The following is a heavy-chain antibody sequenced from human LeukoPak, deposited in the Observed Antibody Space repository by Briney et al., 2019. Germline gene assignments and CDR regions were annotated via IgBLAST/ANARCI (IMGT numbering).Heavy chain of an antibody. Sequence: SETLSLTCTVSGGSISSYYWSLIRQPPGKGLEWIGYIYYSGSTNYNPSLKSRVTISVDTSKNQFSLKLSSVTAADTAVYYCARGPDGHDYYGSGSYPIAYNYWGQGTLVTVSS. CDR2: IYYSGST. CDR3: ARGPDGHDYYGSGSYPIAYNY. CDR1: GGSISSYY. J-gene: IGHJ4*02. V-gene: IGHV4-59*12. D-gene: IGHD3-10*01.